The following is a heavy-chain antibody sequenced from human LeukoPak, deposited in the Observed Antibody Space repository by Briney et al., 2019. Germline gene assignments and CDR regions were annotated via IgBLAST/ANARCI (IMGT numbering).Heavy chain of an antibody. V-gene: IGHV4-38-2*01. Sequence: KPSETLSLTVAVSGFSISSGYYWGLVRDPPREGLGWIGSIYHSGSTYYNPSLKSRVTISVDTSKNQFSLKLSSVTAADTAVYYCARKEGSIAARIDYWGQGTLVTVSS. D-gene: IGHD6-6*01. CDR3: ARKEGSIAARIDY. CDR1: GFSISSGYY. J-gene: IGHJ4*02. CDR2: IYHSGST.